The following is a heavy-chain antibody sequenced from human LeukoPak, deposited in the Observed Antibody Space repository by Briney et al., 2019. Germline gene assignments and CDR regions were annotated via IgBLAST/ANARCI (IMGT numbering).Heavy chain of an antibody. J-gene: IGHJ5*02. V-gene: IGHV1-18*01. CDR2: ITTYNGNT. D-gene: IGHD3-10*01. CDR1: GYTFTSYG. Sequence: APVKVSCKASGYTFTSYGISWVRQAPGHGLEWRGWITTYNGNTNYAQKLQGRVTMTTDTSTSTAYMELRSLRSDDTAVYCCARQMYGSGSNWFDPWGQGTLVTVSS. CDR3: ARQMYGSGSNWFDP.